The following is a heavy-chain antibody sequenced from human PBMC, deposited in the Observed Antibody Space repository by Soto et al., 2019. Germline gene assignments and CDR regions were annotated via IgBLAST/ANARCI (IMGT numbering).Heavy chain of an antibody. Sequence: QVQLVESGGGVVQPGRSLRLSCAASGFTFSSYAMHWVRQAPGKGLEWVAVISYDGSTKYYADSVKGRFTISRDNSKNTLYLQMTSLSAEDTAVYYCASGILRLYSYGSSYGMEVWGQGTRVTFSS. J-gene: IGHJ6*02. CDR3: ASGILRLYSYGSSYGMEV. V-gene: IGHV3-30-3*01. CDR2: ISYDGSTK. CDR1: GFTFSSYA. D-gene: IGHD5-18*01.